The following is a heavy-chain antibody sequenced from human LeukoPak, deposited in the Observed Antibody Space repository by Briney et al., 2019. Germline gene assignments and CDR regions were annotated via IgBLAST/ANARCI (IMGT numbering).Heavy chain of an antibody. CDR3: ARDRDSSGYYDAFDM. V-gene: IGHV4-4*07. CDR1: GGSISSYY. Sequence: PSETLSLTCTVSGGSISSYYWTWIRQPAGKGLEWIGRIYTGGSTNYNPSLKSRVTMSVDTSKNQFSLKLSSVTAADTAVYYCARDRDSSGYYDAFDMWGQRTMVTVSS. D-gene: IGHD6-19*01. CDR2: IYTGGST. J-gene: IGHJ3*02.